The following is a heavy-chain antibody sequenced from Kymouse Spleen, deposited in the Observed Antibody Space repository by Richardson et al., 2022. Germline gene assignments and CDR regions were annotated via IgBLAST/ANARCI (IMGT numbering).Heavy chain of an antibody. D-gene: IGHD4-11,IGHD4-11*01. Sequence: EVQLVESGGGLVQPGGSLKLSCAASGFTFSGSAMHWVRQASGKGLEWVGRIRSKANSYATAYAASVKGRFTISRDDSKNTAYLQMNSLKTEDTAVYYCTRQTPSTVTTLDYWGQGTLVTVSS. CDR2: IRSKANSYAT. J-gene: IGHJ4*02. CDR3: TRQTPSTVTTLDY. CDR1: GFTFSGSA. V-gene: IGHV3-73*02.